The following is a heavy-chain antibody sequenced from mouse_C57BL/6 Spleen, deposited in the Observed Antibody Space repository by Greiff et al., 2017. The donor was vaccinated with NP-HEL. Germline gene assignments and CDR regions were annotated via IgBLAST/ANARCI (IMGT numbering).Heavy chain of an antibody. CDR2: ITRGSSTI. CDR1: GFTFSDYG. D-gene: IGHD2-3*01. V-gene: IGHV5-17*01. CDR3: ARFYDGYTLDY. Sequence: EVHLVESGGGLVKPGGSLKLSCAASGFTFSDYGMHWVRQAPEQGLEWFAYITRGSSTIYYADTVKGRFNISSDNAKNTLFLQMTSRRSEDTSMYYCARFYDGYTLDYWGQGTTLTVSS. J-gene: IGHJ2*01.